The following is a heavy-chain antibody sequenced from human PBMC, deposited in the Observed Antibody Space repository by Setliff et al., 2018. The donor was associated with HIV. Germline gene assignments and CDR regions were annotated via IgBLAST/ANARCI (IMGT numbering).Heavy chain of an antibody. CDR2: IYTSGST. J-gene: IGHJ4*01. CDR3: ARVAFYGPGSHDYFDH. CDR1: GVSINTGSFY. D-gene: IGHD3-10*01. V-gene: IGHV4-61*02. Sequence: SETLSLTCTVSGVSINTGSFYWNWIRQPAGKGLEWIGRIYTSGSTSYTPSLKSRVSISVDTYKNQFSLKLNSVTATDTAMYYCARVAFYGPGSHDYFDHWGHGILVTVSS.